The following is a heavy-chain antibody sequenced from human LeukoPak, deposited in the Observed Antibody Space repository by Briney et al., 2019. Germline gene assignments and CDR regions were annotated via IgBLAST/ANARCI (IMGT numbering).Heavy chain of an antibody. D-gene: IGHD1-26*01. CDR1: GGSISSYY. J-gene: IGHJ4*02. CDR3: AKDLTLGATYGRSY. CDR2: IYTSGST. V-gene: IGHV4-4*07. Sequence: SETLSLTCTVSGGSISSYYWSWIRQSPGKGLEWIGRIYTSGSTKYNPSLKSRVTISVDTSKNQFSLKLSSVTAADTAVYYCAKDLTLGATYGRSYWGQGTLVSVSS.